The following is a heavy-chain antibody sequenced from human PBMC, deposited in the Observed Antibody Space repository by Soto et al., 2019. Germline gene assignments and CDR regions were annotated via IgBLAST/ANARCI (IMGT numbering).Heavy chain of an antibody. D-gene: IGHD3-9*01. CDR2: IYYSGST. CDR3: ARSPGYDILTYADY. V-gene: IGHV4-30-4*01. CDR1: GGSISSGDYY. J-gene: IGHJ4*02. Sequence: ASETLSLTCTVSGGSISSGDYYWSWIRQPPGKGLEWIGYIYYSGSTYYNPSLKSRVTISVDTSKNQFSLKLSSVTAADTAVYYCARSPGYDILTYADYWGQGTLVTVSS.